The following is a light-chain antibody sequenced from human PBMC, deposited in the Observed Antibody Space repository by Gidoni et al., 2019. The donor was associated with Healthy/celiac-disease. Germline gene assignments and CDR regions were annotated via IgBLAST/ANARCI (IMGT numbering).Light chain of an antibody. CDR2: EVS. Sequence: QSALTQPASVSGSPGQSITISCTGTSSDVGGYNYVSWYQQQPGKAPKLMIYEVSNRPSGVSKRFSGSKSGNTASLTISGLQAEDEADYYCSSYTSSSTLVFGTGTKVTVL. CDR1: SSDVGGYNY. V-gene: IGLV2-14*01. J-gene: IGLJ1*01. CDR3: SSYTSSSTLV.